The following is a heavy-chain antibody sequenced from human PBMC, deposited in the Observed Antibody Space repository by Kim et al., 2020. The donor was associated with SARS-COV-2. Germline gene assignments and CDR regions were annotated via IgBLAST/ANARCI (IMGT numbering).Heavy chain of an antibody. CDR2: INHSGST. D-gene: IGHD3-10*01. Sequence: SETLSLTCAAYGGSFSGYYWSWIRQPPGKGLEWIGEINHSGSTNYNPSLKSRVTISVDTYKNQFSLKLSSVTAADTAVYYCVRGRRVLWFVLSGMDVWDQGTTVTVSS. J-gene: IGHJ6*02. CDR1: GGSFSGYY. V-gene: IGHV4-34*01. CDR3: VRGRRVLWFVLSGMDV.